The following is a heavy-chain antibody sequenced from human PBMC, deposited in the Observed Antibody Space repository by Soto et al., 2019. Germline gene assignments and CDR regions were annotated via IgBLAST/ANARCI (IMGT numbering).Heavy chain of an antibody. CDR1: GFTFSSYA. J-gene: IGHJ6*03. CDR2: ISYDGSNK. D-gene: IGHD3-10*01. V-gene: IGHV3-30*14. Sequence: PGGSLRLSCAASGFTFSSYAMHWVRQAPGKGLEWVAVISYDGSNKYYPGSVKGRFTISRENAKNSLYLQMNSLRAGDTAVYYCARGPLAFGANYYYYYLDVWVKGTTVTVSS. CDR3: ARGPLAFGANYYYYYLDV.